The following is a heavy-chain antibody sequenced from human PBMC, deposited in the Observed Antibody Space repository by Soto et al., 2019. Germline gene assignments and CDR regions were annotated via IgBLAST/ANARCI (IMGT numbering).Heavy chain of an antibody. CDR2: VFGNGAGTP. CDR1: GGSFTGDY. CDR3: ARDLPPYGGRRSPPTGAFED. D-gene: IGHD2-15*01. J-gene: IGHJ4*02. Sequence: QVQLQESGPGLVRSSETLSLTCSVSGGSFTGDYWSWIRQPAGKGLQWIGRVFGNGAGTPIYNSLLKSRARMSADPSKGQFSLTLTSVTAADTAVYYCARDLPPYGGRRSPPTGAFEDWGQGIMVTVSS. V-gene: IGHV4-4*07.